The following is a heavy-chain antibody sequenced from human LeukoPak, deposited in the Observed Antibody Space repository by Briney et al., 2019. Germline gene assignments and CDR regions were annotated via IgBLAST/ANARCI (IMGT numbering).Heavy chain of an antibody. D-gene: IGHD6-13*01. CDR3: VSNTFIIAAAFYDS. V-gene: IGHV3-74*01. CDR1: GFAFSKYW. Sequence: HPGGSLRLSCAASGFAFSKYWMDWVRQAPGKGLVWVSRIHTDGSDTTYADSVKGRFTISRDNAKNTLYLQMNSLRDEDTAVYYYVSNTFIIAAAFYDSWGQGTLVTVSS. J-gene: IGHJ4*02. CDR2: IHTDGSDT.